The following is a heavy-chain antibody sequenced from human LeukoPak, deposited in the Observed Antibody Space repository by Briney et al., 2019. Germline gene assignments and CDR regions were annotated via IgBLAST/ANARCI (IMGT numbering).Heavy chain of an antibody. CDR3: ASRRPIVGATDY. CDR1: GGSFSGYY. J-gene: IGHJ4*02. CDR2: INHSGST. Sequence: SETLSLTCAVYGGSFSGYYWSWIRQPPGKGLEWIGEINHSGSTNYNPSLKSRVTISVATSNNQFSLKLSSVTAADTAVYYCASRRPIVGATDYWGQGTLVTVST. V-gene: IGHV4-34*01. D-gene: IGHD1-26*01.